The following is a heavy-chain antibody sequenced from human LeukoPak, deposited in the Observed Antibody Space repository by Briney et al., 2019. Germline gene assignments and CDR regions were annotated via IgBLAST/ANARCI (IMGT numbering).Heavy chain of an antibody. V-gene: IGHV4-61*02. J-gene: IGHJ4*02. CDR3: ARDKGYGDYAVAPDY. CDR2: IYTSGST. CDR1: GGSISSGSYY. D-gene: IGHD4-17*01. Sequence: SQTLSLTCTVSGGSISSGSYYWSWIRQPAGKGLEWIGRIYTSGSTKYNPSLKSRVTISVDTSKNQFSLKLSSVTAADTAVYYCARDKGYGDYAVAPDYWGQGTLVTVSS.